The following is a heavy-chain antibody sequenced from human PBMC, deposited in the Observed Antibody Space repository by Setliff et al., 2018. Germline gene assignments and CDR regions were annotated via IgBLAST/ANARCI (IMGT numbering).Heavy chain of an antibody. CDR2: IYQSGDT. Sequence: YYWTWLRQHPGKCLEWIGYIYQSGDTYFNPSLRLRLTMSLDTSKNQFSLKLRSMTAAETAVYYCAIDNRGYASAFDIWGQGTMVTVSS. CDR1: YY. J-gene: IGHJ3*02. V-gene: IGHV4-31*02. D-gene: IGHD6-25*01. CDR3: AIDNRGYASAFDI.